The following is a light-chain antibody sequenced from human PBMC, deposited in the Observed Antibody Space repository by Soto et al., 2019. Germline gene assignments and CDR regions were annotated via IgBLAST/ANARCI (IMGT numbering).Light chain of an antibody. CDR1: QSVSSSY. Sequence: EIVLTQSRGTLSLSPGERATLSCRASQSVSSSYLAWYQQKPGQAPRLLIYGASSRATGIPDRFSGSGSGTDFTLTISRLEPEDFAVYYCQQYGSYWTFGQGTKVDIK. J-gene: IGKJ1*01. CDR3: QQYGSYWT. CDR2: GAS. V-gene: IGKV3-20*01.